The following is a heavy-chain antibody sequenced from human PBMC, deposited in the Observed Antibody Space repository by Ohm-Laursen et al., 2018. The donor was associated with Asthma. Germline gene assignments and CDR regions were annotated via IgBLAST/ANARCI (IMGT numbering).Heavy chain of an antibody. CDR3: AKVGLNGSYSFFDY. V-gene: IGHV4-31*03. CDR1: GGSISSGGYY. Sequence: TLSLTCTVSGGSISSGGYYWSWIRQHPGKGLEWIGYISYSGSTYYNPSLKSRVTISIDTSKNQFSLKLSSVTAADTAVYYCAKVGLNGSYSFFDYWGQGTLVTVSS. J-gene: IGHJ4*02. CDR2: ISYSGST. D-gene: IGHD1-26*01.